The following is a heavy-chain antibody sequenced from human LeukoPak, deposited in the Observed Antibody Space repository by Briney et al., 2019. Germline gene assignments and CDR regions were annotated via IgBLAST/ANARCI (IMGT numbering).Heavy chain of an antibody. CDR3: ASGGRYSSGWYGYYFDY. J-gene: IGHJ4*02. D-gene: IGHD6-19*01. CDR1: GFTFSSYA. CDR2: ISYDGSNK. Sequence: GGSLRLSCAASGFTFSSYAMHWVRQAPGKGLEWVAVISYDGSNKYYADSVKGRFTISRDNSKNTLYLQMNSLRAEDTAVYYCASGGRYSSGWYGYYFDYWGQGTLVTVSS. V-gene: IGHV3-30-3*01.